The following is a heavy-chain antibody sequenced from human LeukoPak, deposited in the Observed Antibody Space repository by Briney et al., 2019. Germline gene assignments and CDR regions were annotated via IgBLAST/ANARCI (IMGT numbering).Heavy chain of an antibody. CDR2: ISSSGSTI. D-gene: IGHD6-13*01. CDR1: GFTFSSYS. J-gene: IGHJ4*02. V-gene: IGHV3-48*04. CDR3: AREDIAAAGNVDY. Sequence: GGSLRLSCAASGFTFSSYSMNWVRQTPGKGLEWVSYISSSGSTIYYADSVKGRFTISRDNAKNSLYLQMNSLRAEDTAVYYCAREDIAAAGNVDYWGQGTLVTVSS.